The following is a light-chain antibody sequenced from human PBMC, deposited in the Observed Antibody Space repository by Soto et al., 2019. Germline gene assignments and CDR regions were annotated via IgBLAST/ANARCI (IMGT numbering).Light chain of an antibody. J-gene: IGKJ4*01. CDR1: QSISRT. CDR3: QQYNNWPLT. V-gene: IGKV3D-15*01. CDR2: DAS. Sequence: EIVLTKSPDTLSVTPGERATLSCRASQSISRTLAWYQQKSGYPPRLLIYDASTRATGFPARFSGSVSGTECTLTISSLQCEAFGVYYCQQYNNWPLTFGGGTTVEIK.